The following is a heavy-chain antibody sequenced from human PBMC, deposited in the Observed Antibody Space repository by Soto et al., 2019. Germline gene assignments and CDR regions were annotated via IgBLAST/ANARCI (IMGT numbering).Heavy chain of an antibody. CDR2: IGGGETDT. D-gene: IGHD2-21*01. CDR3: AKDRMSYNSLWYPGDI. CDR1: GFTFSTYA. Sequence: GGSLRLSCAASGFTFSTYAMSWVRQAPGKGLEWVSGIGGGETDTHYAESVKGRFTISRDNSKSTLFLQMSSLGAEDTAVYYCAKDRMSYNSLWYPGDIWDQGTIVTVS. J-gene: IGHJ3*02. V-gene: IGHV3-23*01.